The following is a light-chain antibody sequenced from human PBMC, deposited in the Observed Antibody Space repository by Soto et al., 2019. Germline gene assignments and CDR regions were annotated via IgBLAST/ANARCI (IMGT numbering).Light chain of an antibody. V-gene: IGKV3-20*01. Sequence: EIVLTQSPGTLSLSPGERATLSCRASQSVSSSFLAWYRQKPGQAPRLLIYSASSRATGISGRFSGSGSGTDFTLTISSLQSEDFAVYYCQQYNNWPPLTFGGGTKVDIK. CDR1: QSVSSSF. CDR3: QQYNNWPPLT. CDR2: SAS. J-gene: IGKJ4*01.